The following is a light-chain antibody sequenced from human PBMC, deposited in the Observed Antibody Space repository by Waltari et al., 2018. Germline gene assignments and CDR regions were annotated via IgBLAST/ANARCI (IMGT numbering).Light chain of an antibody. CDR2: WAS. Sequence: SVLYRSNNKNYLLWYQQKPGQPPKLLIYWASTRESGVPDRFSCSGSGTDFTLTINSLQAEDVAVYYCQQYYSTPWTFGQGTKVEIK. V-gene: IGKV4-1*01. CDR3: QQYYSTPWT. CDR1: SVLYRSNNKNY. J-gene: IGKJ1*01.